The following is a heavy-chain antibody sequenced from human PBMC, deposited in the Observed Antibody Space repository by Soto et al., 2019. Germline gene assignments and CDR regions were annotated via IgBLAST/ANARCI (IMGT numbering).Heavy chain of an antibody. CDR1: GYSFTNYW. D-gene: IGHD2-15*01. CDR3: GRRRREGGAANPGYGMDV. V-gene: IGHV5-10-1*01. CDR2: IDPSDSYT. Sequence: GESLKISCKGSGYSFTNYWISWVRQMPGKGLEWMGRIDPSDSYTNYSPSFQGLVTISADKSISTAYLQWSSLKASDTDMYYCGRRRREGGAANPGYGMDVWGQGTTVTVSS. J-gene: IGHJ6*02.